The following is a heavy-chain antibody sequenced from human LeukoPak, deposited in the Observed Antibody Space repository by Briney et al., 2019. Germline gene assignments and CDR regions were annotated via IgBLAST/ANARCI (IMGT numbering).Heavy chain of an antibody. CDR1: GGSISSYY. Sequence: SETLSLTCTVSGGSISSYYWSWIRQHPGKGLEWIGYIYYSGSTNYNPSFKSRVTISVDTSKNQFSLKLSSVTAADTAVYYCARDGGQWLVRGFDYWGQGTLVTVSS. J-gene: IGHJ4*02. CDR3: ARDGGQWLVRGFDY. V-gene: IGHV4-59*01. D-gene: IGHD6-19*01. CDR2: IYYSGST.